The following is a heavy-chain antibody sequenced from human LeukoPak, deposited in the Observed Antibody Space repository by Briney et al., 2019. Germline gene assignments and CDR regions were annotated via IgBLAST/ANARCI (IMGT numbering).Heavy chain of an antibody. J-gene: IGHJ6*03. CDR3: ARVLISDIVVVPAAIPHYYYMDV. CDR2: IYYSGST. Sequence: SETLSLTCTVSGGSISSYYWSWIRQPPGKGLEWIGYIYYSGSTNYNPSLKSRVTISVDTSKNQFSLKLSSVTAADTAVYYCARVLISDIVVVPAAIPHYYYMDVWGKGTTVTVSS. CDR1: GGSISSYY. V-gene: IGHV4-59*01. D-gene: IGHD2-2*02.